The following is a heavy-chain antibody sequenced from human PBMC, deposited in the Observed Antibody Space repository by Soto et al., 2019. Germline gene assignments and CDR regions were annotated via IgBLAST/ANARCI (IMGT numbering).Heavy chain of an antibody. D-gene: IGHD2-15*01. Sequence: SYAMHWVRQAPGKGLEWVAVISYDGSNKYYADSVKGRFTISRDNSKNTLYLQMNSLRAEDTAVYYCARMASFYCSGGSCYPTYGMDVWGQGTTVTVSS. V-gene: IGHV3-30-3*01. J-gene: IGHJ6*02. CDR3: ARMASFYCSGGSCYPTYGMDV. CDR1: SYA. CDR2: ISYDGSNK.